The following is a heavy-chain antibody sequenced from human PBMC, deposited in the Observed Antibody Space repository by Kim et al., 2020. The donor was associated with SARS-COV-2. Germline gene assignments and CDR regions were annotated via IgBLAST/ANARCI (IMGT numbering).Heavy chain of an antibody. CDR2: INANTGGT. CDR1: GYTFTGYY. Sequence: ASVKVSCKTSGYTFTGYYMHWVRQAPGQGLEWMGWINANTGGTNHAQKFQGTVTMTRDTSINTASMEVSSLRSDDTAVYFCARARGYSYLYYFDYWGQGT. J-gene: IGHJ4*02. V-gene: IGHV1-2*02. CDR3: ARARGYSYLYYFDY. D-gene: IGHD5-18*01.